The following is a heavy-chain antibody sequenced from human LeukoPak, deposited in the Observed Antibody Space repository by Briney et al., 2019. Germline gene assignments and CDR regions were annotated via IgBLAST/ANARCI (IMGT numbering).Heavy chain of an antibody. CDR2: ISDDGSNE. CDR3: ARDPSDIVVVNWFDP. CDR1: GFTFSSYS. V-gene: IGHV3-30*04. Sequence: GGSLRLSCAASGFTFSSYSMHWVRQAPGKGLEWVALISDDGSNEQFADSVKGRFTVSRDSSKNTVYLQMNSLRAEDTAMYYCARDPSDIVVVNWFDPWGQGTLVTVSS. J-gene: IGHJ5*02. D-gene: IGHD2-2*01.